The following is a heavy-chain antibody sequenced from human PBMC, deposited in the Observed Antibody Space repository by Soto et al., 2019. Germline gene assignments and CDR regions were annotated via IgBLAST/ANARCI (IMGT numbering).Heavy chain of an antibody. D-gene: IGHD3-22*01. CDR3: AREYYYDRSGYYFDY. CDR1: GGSVSSGSYY. V-gene: IGHV4-61*01. CDR2: IYYSGST. J-gene: IGHJ4*02. Sequence: QVQLQESGPGLVKPSETLSLTCTVSGGSVSSGSYYWSWIRQPPGKGLEWIGYIYYSGSTNYNPSFRSRVTISVDTSKNQFPLKLSSVTAADTAVYYCAREYYYDRSGYYFDYWGQGTLVTVSS.